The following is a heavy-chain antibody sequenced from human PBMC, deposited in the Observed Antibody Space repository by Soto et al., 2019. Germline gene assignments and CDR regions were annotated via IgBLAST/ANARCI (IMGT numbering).Heavy chain of an antibody. D-gene: IGHD5-18*01. Sequence: EPRPRTSAVYGGNCSGYYWSWLSQPPGKGLGWIGEINLSGSTNYNPSLKSRVTISVDTSKNRFSLKLSSGTAADTAVYYCATDERDSYGGDYLCQGTPV. CDR2: INLSGST. V-gene: IGHV4-34*01. J-gene: IGHJ4*02. CDR3: ATDERDSYGGDY. CDR1: GGNCSGYY.